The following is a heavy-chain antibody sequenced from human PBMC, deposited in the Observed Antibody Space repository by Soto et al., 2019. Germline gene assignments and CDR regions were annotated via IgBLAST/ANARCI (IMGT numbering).Heavy chain of an antibody. J-gene: IGHJ6*02. CDR1: GGTFSSYA. D-gene: IGHD6-6*01. CDR3: ARDGYSSSIYYYYSGIDV. V-gene: IGHV1-69*06. Sequence: QVQLVQSGAEVKKPGSSVKVSCKASGGTFSSYAISWVRQAPGQGLEWMGGIIPIFGTANYAQKFQGRVTITADKSTSTAYMELSSLRSEDTAGYYCARDGYSSSIYYYYSGIDVWGQGTTVTVSS. CDR2: IIPIFGTA.